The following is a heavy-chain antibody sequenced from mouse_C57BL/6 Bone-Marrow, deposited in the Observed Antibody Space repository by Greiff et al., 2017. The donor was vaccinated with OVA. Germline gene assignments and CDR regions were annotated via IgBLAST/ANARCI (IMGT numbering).Heavy chain of an antibody. D-gene: IGHD2-2*01. CDR2: IYPGSGNT. CDR1: GYTFTDYY. Sequence: QVQLKQSGAELVRPGASVKLSCKASGYTFTDYYINWVKQRPGQGLEWIARIYPGSGNTYYNEKFKGKATLTAEKSSSTAYMQLSSLTSEDSAVYFCARGGYPAWFAYWGQGTLVTVSA. V-gene: IGHV1-76*01. CDR3: ARGGYPAWFAY. J-gene: IGHJ3*01.